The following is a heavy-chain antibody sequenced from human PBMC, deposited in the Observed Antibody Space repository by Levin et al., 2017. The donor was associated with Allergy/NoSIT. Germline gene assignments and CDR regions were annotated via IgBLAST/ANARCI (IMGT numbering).Heavy chain of an antibody. CDR3: ARVTMVRGVITLHPLFDC. Sequence: SETLSLTCAVSGGSISSGGYSWSWIRQPPGKGLEWIGYIYHSGSTYYNPSLKSRVTISVDRSKNQFSLKLSSVTAADTAVYYCARVTMVRGVITLHPLFDCWGQGTLVTVSS. J-gene: IGHJ4*02. D-gene: IGHD3-10*01. CDR2: IYHSGST. CDR1: GGSISSGGYS. V-gene: IGHV4-30-2*01.